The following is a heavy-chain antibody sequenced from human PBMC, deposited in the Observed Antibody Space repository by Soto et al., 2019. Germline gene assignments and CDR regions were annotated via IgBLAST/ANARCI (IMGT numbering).Heavy chain of an antibody. CDR1: GYSFTDYH. D-gene: IGHD5-12*01. V-gene: IGHV1-69*13. Sequence: GASVKVSCKASGYSFTDYHIHWVRQAPGQGLEWMGGIIPIFGTANYAQKFQGRVTITADESTSTAYMELSSLRSEDTAVYYCAFEDVDIVATTTRKYYFDYWGQGTLVTVSS. CDR3: AFEDVDIVATTTRKYYFDY. J-gene: IGHJ4*02. CDR2: IIPIFGTA.